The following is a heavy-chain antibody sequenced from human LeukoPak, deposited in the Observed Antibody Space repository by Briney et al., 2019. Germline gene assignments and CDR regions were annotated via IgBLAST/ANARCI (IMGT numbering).Heavy chain of an antibody. D-gene: IGHD3-3*01. V-gene: IGHV3-74*01. J-gene: IGHJ6*02. CDR1: GFTFGSAW. CDR2: INSDGSST. CDR3: TRDDSYAMAV. Sequence: GGSLRLSCAASGFTFGSAWMHWVRQTPGKGLVWVSRINSDGSSTNYADSVKGRFTISRDNAKNMVNLLMNSLRAEDTAIYYCTRDDSYAMAVWGQGTTVTVSS.